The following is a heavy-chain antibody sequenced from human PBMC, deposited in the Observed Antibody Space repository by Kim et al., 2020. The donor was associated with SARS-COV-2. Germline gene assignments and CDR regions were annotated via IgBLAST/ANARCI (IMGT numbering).Heavy chain of an antibody. V-gene: IGHV3-30-3*01. CDR2: ISYDGSNK. CDR3: ARREALGADY. Sequence: GGSLRLSCAASGFTFSSYAMHWVRQAPGKGLEWVAVISYDGSNKYYADSVKGRFTISRDNSKNTLYLQMNSLRAEDTAVYYCARREALGADYWGQGTLVTVSS. J-gene: IGHJ4*02. D-gene: IGHD7-27*01. CDR1: GFTFSSYA.